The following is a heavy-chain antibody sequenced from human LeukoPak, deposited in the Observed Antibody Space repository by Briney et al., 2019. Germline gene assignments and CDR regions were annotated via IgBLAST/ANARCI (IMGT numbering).Heavy chain of an antibody. CDR1: GYTFTGYY. Sequence: GASVKVSCKASGYTFTGYYMHWVRQAPGQGLEWMGWINPNSGGTNYAQKFQGRVTMTRDTSISTAYMELSRLRSDDTAVYYCAGLEWEPISSDLSSSGDYWGQGTLVTVSS. D-gene: IGHD1-26*01. CDR2: INPNSGGT. J-gene: IGHJ4*02. CDR3: AGLEWEPISSDLSSSGDY. V-gene: IGHV1-2*02.